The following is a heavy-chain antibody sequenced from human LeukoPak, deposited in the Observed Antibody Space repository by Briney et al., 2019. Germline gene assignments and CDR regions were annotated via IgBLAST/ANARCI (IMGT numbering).Heavy chain of an antibody. D-gene: IGHD3-3*01. V-gene: IGHV3-23*01. CDR3: AKRNDFWSGYPNDY. CDR1: GFTFSSYA. CDR2: ISGSGGST. J-gene: IGHJ4*02. Sequence: GGSLRLSCAASGFTFSSYAMSWVRQAPGKGLEWVSAISGSGGSTYYADSVKGRFTISRDNSKNTLYLQMNSLRAEDTAVYYCAKRNDFWSGYPNDYWGQGTLVTVSS.